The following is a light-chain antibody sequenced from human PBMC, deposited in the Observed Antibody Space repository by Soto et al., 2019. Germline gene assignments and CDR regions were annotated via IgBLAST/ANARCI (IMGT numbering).Light chain of an antibody. CDR2: SVS. J-gene: IGKJ4*02. CDR3: QQYKTYPLT. Sequence: DIQMAQSPSSLSASVGDTVTLTCRASQDIGNSLAWLQQKPGRAPKSLISSVSSLQSGAPSRFSGSRYGADFTLTISNLQPEDFATYYCQQYKTYPLTFGGGTKVDIK. V-gene: IGKV1-16*01. CDR1: QDIGNS.